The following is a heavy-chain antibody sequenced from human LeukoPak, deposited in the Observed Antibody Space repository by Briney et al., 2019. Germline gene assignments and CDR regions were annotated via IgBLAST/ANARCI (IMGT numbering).Heavy chain of an antibody. V-gene: IGHV6-1*01. J-gene: IGHJ4*02. CDR2: TYYRSQWYY. CDR3: ARVHGHNLGTLDY. Sequence: SQTLSLTCVISGDSVSSNIATWNWIRQSPSRGLEWLGRTYYRSQWYYDYAVSVRSRITINPDTSKNQFSLNLTSVTAADTAVYYCARVHGHNLGTLDYWGQGILVTVTS. CDR1: GDSVSSNIAT. D-gene: IGHD5-24*01.